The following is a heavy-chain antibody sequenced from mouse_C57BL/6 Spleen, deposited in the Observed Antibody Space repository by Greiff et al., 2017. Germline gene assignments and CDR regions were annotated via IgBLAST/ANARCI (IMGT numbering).Heavy chain of an antibody. CDR1: GYTFTDYE. V-gene: IGHV1-15*01. D-gene: IGHD2-2*01. Sequence: VKLMESGAELVRPGASVPLSCKASGYTFTDYEMHWVKQTPVHGLEWIGAIDPEPGGTAYNQKFKGKAILTSDKSSSTSYMERRSLTSEDSTVYYCTIWLLLFDYWGQGTTLTVSS. CDR3: TIWLLLFDY. J-gene: IGHJ2*01. CDR2: IDPEPGGT.